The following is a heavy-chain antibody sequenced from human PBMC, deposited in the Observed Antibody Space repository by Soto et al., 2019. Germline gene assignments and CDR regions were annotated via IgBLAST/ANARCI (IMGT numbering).Heavy chain of an antibody. CDR3: ARELGGVHYNWFDP. Sequence: QVQLVQSGAEVKKPGASVKVSCKASGYTFTGYYMHWVRRAPGQGLEWMGWINPNSGGTNYAQKFQGWVTMTRDTSISTAYMELSRLRSDDTAVYYCARELGGVHYNWFDPWGQGTLVTVSS. D-gene: IGHD1-1*01. CDR1: GYTFTGYY. V-gene: IGHV1-2*04. CDR2: INPNSGGT. J-gene: IGHJ5*02.